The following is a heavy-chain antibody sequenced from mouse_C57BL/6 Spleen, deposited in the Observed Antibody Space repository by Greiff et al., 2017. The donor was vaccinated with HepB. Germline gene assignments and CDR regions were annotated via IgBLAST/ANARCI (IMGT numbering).Heavy chain of an antibody. D-gene: IGHD2-5*01. V-gene: IGHV1-66*01. CDR1: GYSFTSYY. CDR2: IYPGSGNT. Sequence: QVQLQQSGPELVKPGASVKISCKASGYSFTSYYIHWVKQRPGQGLEWIGWIYPGSGNTKYNEKFKGKATLTADTSSSTAYMQLSSLTSEDSAVYYCARYYSNYSAWFAYWGQGTLVTVSA. J-gene: IGHJ3*01. CDR3: ARYYSNYSAWFAY.